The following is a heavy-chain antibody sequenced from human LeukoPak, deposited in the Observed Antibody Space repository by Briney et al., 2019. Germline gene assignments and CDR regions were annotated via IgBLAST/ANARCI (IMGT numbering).Heavy chain of an antibody. V-gene: IGHV1-46*01. D-gene: IGHD6-13*01. Sequence: ASVKVSCKASGYTFPSYFMHWVRQAPGQGLEWMGIINPTGGSTTYAQKFQGRVTMTRDTSTSTVYMELSSLRSDDTAVYYCAKGLSPGAAAGTYWGQGTLVAVSS. CDR3: AKGLSPGAAAGTY. CDR1: GYTFPSYF. J-gene: IGHJ4*02. CDR2: INPTGGST.